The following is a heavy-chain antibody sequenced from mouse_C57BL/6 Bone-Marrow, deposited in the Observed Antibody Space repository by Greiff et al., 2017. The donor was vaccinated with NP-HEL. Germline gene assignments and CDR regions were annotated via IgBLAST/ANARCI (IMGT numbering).Heavy chain of an antibody. V-gene: IGHV1-82*01. Sequence: VQLQESGPELVKPGASVKISCKASGYAFSSSWMNWVKQRPGKGLEWIGRFYPGDGDTNYNGKFKGKATLTADKSSSTAYMQLSSVTSEDSAVYFCARSEDITTVVDWYFDVWDTGPTVTVSS. D-gene: IGHD1-1*01. J-gene: IGHJ1*03. CDR2: FYPGDGDT. CDR1: GYAFSSSW. CDR3: ARSEDITTVVDWYFDV.